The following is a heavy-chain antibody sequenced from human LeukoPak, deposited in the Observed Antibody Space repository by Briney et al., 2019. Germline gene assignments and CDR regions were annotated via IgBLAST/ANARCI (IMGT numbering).Heavy chain of an antibody. V-gene: IGHV1-69*01. CDR2: IIPILGTA. Sequence: SSETVSCKHSGGSFSSYAIRWLRQAPGRGLDWMEGIIPILGTANFAHQFQGRVTLTARESTSTAYMELSSLRSDDTAGDYWSRDSSFGEVRTQHYYYGIDVWGQGTTVTVSS. D-gene: IGHD3-10*01. J-gene: IGHJ6*02. CDR3: SRDSSFGEVRTQHYYYGIDV. CDR1: GGSFSSYA.